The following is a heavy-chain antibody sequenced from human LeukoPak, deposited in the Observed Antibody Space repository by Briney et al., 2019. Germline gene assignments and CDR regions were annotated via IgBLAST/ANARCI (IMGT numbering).Heavy chain of an antibody. J-gene: IGHJ4*02. V-gene: IGHV4-38-2*02. CDR2: IYHSGST. Sequence: PSETLSLTCTVSGYSISSGYYWGWIRQPPEKGLEWIGTIYHSGSTYYNPSLKSRVTVSVDTTKNQFSLKLSSVTAADTAVYYCASHGGSPDYWGQGTLVTVSS. CDR1: GYSISSGYY. D-gene: IGHD2-15*01. CDR3: ASHGGSPDY.